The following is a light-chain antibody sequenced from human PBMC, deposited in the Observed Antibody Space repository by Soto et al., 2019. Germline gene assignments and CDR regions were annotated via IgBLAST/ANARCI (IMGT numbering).Light chain of an antibody. J-gene: IGKJ3*01. V-gene: IGKV3-20*01. CDR3: QQYGSSPLT. CDR2: GAS. CDR1: QSVSSSY. Sequence: EIVLTQSPGTLSLSPGERATLSCRASQSVSSSYLAWYQQKTGQAPRLLIYGASSRATGIPDRFSGSGSGTYFTFTICRLEPEDFAVYYCQQYGSSPLTFGPGTKVDIK.